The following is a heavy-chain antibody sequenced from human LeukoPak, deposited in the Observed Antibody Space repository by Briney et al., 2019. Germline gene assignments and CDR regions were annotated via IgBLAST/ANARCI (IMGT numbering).Heavy chain of an antibody. CDR2: ISGYNGNT. D-gene: IGHD2-2*01. Sequence: ASVKVSCKASGYTFSTYGIAWVRQAPGQGLEWMGWISGYNGNTNYAQKFQGRVTMTTDTTTTTAYMELRSLRSDDTAVYYCVRDPSYIVVVSSTVTGFDPWGQGTLVTVSS. CDR1: GYTFSTYG. V-gene: IGHV1-18*01. J-gene: IGHJ5*02. CDR3: VRDPSYIVVVSSTVTGFDP.